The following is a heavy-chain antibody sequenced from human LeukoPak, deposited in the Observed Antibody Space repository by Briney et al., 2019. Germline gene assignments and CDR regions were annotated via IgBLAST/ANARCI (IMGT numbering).Heavy chain of an antibody. CDR1: GFTFSSYP. D-gene: IGHD3-10*01. Sequence: AGGSLRLSCAASGFTFSSYPMTWVRQAPGKGLEWVSTIGSSAGDTHYADSVKGRFTISRDNSKNSLYLQMNGLRAEDTAVYYCAKYYYTSGSSGGRVFDYWGQGTLVTVSS. J-gene: IGHJ4*02. CDR3: AKYYYTSGSSGGRVFDY. CDR2: IGSSAGDT. V-gene: IGHV3-23*01.